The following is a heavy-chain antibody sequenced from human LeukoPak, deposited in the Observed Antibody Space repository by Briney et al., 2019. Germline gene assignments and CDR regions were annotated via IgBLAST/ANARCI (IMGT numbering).Heavy chain of an antibody. Sequence: SQTLSLTCNVSGGSIRSGDFWWSWIRQPPGKDLEWIAYISKTGSAASHPSLKSRVTISVYTSKNQFFLKLTSVTAADTAVYYCARRWGSGSHTDWFDTWSQGTLVTVSS. CDR1: GGSIRSGDFW. D-gene: IGHD3-10*01. CDR3: ARRWGSGSHTDWFDT. J-gene: IGHJ5*02. V-gene: IGHV4-30-4*01. CDR2: ISKTGSA.